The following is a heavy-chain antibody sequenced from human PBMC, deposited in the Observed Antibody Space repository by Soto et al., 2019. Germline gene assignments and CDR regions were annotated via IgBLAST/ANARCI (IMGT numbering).Heavy chain of an antibody. CDR2: TTRVGDT. D-gene: IGHD2-15*01. Sequence: QVQLQQWGAGLLKPSETLSLTCAVSGGSFSGDYWSWIRQPPGKGLEWIGITTRVGDTNYNLSLKSQGTISRDTSKNQLPLDPNSVTAADTAVYYCARVSRSGDVIRYHYYMDVWGKGTTVAVSS. V-gene: IGHV4-34*01. CDR3: ARVSRSGDVIRYHYYMDV. CDR1: GGSFSGDY. J-gene: IGHJ6*03.